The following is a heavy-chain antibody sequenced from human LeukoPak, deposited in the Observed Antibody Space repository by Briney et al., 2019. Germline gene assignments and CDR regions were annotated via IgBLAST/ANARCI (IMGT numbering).Heavy chain of an antibody. V-gene: IGHV3-74*01. D-gene: IGHD4-17*01. CDR3: ARVGGDYVGLDY. CDR1: GFTFSSYW. J-gene: IGHJ4*02. CDR2: INSDRSST. Sequence: PGGSLRLSCAASGFTFSSYWMHWVRQAPGKGLVWVSRINSDRSSTSYADSVKGRFTISRDNAKNTLYLQMNSLRAEDTAVYYCARVGGDYVGLDYWGQGTLVTVSS.